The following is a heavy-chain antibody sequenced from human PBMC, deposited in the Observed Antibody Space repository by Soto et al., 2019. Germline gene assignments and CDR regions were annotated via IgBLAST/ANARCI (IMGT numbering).Heavy chain of an antibody. CDR3: ARHEQYNNYYYGMDV. D-gene: IGHD1-1*01. J-gene: IGHJ6*02. CDR2: IYPYDSVT. Sequence: GESLKSSGKTSGYSFNTYCIAWVLQRPWKGLEWIGIIYPYDSVTIYGPSFQGHVTISADNSISTAYLQWSSLKASDTAIYYCARHEQYNNYYYGMDVWGQGTTVTVSS. CDR1: GYSFNTYC. V-gene: IGHV5-51*01.